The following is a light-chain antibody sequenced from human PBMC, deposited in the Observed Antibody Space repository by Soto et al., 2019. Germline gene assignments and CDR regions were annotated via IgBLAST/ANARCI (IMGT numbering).Light chain of an antibody. V-gene: IGKV3-20*01. CDR2: GAS. CDR3: QQYGSSPPWT. CDR1: QSVSRSY. J-gene: IGKJ1*01. Sequence: EIVLTQSPGTLSLSPGERATLSCRASQSVSRSYLAWYQQKPGQAPRLLIYGASIRATGIPDRFSGSGSGTDFTLTINRLEPEDFAVYYCQQYGSSPPWTFGHGTKVEIK.